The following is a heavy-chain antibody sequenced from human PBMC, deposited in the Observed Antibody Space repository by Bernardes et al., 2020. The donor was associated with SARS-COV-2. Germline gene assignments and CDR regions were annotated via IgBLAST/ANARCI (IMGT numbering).Heavy chain of an antibody. CDR1: GGSFSGYY. CDR2: INHSGST. J-gene: IGHJ6*02. Sequence: SESLSLTRAVSGGSFSGYYWSWIRQPPGKGLEWIGEINHSGSTNYNPSLKSRVTISVDTSKNQFSLKLSSVTAADTAVYYCAKGVPVTTFYNYDGKDVWGQGTTVTDS. D-gene: IGHD4-17*01. V-gene: IGHV4-34*01. CDR3: AKGVPVTTFYNYDGKDV.